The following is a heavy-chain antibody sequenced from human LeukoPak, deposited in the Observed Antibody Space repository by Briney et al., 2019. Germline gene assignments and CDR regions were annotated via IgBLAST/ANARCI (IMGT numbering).Heavy chain of an antibody. CDR1: GFTFSNAW. J-gene: IGHJ5*02. V-gene: IGHV3-15*01. D-gene: IGHD7-27*01. CDR3: ARSPNWGYNWFDP. CDR2: IKSKTDGGTT. Sequence: GGSLRLSCAASGFTFSNAWMSWVRQAPGKGLEWVGRIKSKTDGGTTDYTAPVKGRFTISRDDSKNTLYLQMNSLKTEDTAVYYCARSPNWGYNWFDPWGQGTLVTVSS.